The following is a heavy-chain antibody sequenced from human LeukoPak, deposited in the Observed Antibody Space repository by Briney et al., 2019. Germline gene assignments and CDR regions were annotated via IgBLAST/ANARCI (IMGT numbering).Heavy chain of an antibody. CDR1: GYTFTDYY. D-gene: IGHD2-15*01. CDR3: VRLLSEGNY. V-gene: IGHV1-2*02. CDR2: INANSGDT. J-gene: IGHJ4*02. Sequence: EASVTVSCKASGYTFTDYYMHWVRQAPGQGLEWMGWINANSGDTNYPQKFQGRVTMTRDTSISTAYMEVNRLRYDDTAVYYCVRLLSEGNYWGQGTLVTVSS.